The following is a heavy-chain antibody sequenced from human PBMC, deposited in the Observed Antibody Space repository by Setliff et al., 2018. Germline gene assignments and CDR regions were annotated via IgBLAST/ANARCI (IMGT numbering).Heavy chain of an antibody. V-gene: IGHV4-39*07. CDR1: GGSVSSTSHY. J-gene: IGHJ4*01. CDR2: VYYSGYT. D-gene: IGHD6-6*01. Sequence: SETLSLTCTVSGGSVSSTSHYWGWIRQAPGKGMEWIGSVYYSGYTYYKPSLQSRVTMSVDTTKNQFSLQLNSVTAADTAVYYCARDPSSVAARPGYWGHGTLVTVSS. CDR3: ARDPSSVAARPGY.